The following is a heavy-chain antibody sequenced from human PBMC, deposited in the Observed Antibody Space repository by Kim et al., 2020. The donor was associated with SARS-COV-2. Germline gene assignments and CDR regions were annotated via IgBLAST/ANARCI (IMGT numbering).Heavy chain of an antibody. V-gene: IGHV4-31*02. CDR3: ARAGITMIVVNAFDI. J-gene: IGHJ3*02. D-gene: IGHD3-22*01. Sequence: NPTLKSRVTISVDTSKTQFSSKLSSVTAADTAVYYCARAGITMIVVNAFDIWGQGTMVTVSS.